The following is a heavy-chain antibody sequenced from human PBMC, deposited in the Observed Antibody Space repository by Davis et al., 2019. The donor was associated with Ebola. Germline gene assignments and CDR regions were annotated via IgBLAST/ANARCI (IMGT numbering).Heavy chain of an antibody. D-gene: IGHD6-6*01. CDR3: ARVKYSSSTYYYYGMDV. CDR2: IYPGDSDT. V-gene: IGHV5-51*01. Sequence: GESLKISCKGSGYSFTSYWIGWVRQMPGKGLEWMEIIYPGDSDTRYSPSFQGHVTISADKSISTAYLQWSSLKASDTAMYYCARVKYSSSTYYYYGMDVWGQGTTVTVSS. CDR1: GYSFTSYW. J-gene: IGHJ6*02.